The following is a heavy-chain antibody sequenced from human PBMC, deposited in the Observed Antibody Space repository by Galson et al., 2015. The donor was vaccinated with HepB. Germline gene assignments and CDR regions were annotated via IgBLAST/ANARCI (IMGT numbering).Heavy chain of an antibody. CDR3: GRAKKESMEVIGPRPVDY. Sequence: SVKVSCKASGYTFTNYDINWVRQAPGQGLEWMGWMNPNSGNIGCAQKFQGRVTMTRNTSISTAYMELSGLRFEDTAVYYCGRAKKESMEVIGPRPVDYWGQGTLVTVSS. J-gene: IGHJ4*02. D-gene: IGHD2-21*01. CDR1: GYTFTNYD. CDR2: MNPNSGNI. V-gene: IGHV1-8*01.